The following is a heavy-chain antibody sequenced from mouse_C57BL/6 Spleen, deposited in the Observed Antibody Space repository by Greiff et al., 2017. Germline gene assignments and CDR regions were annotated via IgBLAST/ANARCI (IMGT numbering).Heavy chain of an antibody. CDR2: IWSDGST. D-gene: IGHD2-2*01. CDR1: GFSLTSYG. Sequence: VKLMESGPGLVAPSQSLSITCTVSGFSLTSYGVHWVRQPPGKGLEWLVVIWSDGSTTYNSALKYRLGISKNNAKSQVFLKMNSLQTDDTAMYYCARHDCGYDGGAWFAYWGQGTLVTVSA. CDR3: ARHDCGYDGGAWFAY. J-gene: IGHJ3*01. V-gene: IGHV2-6-1*01.